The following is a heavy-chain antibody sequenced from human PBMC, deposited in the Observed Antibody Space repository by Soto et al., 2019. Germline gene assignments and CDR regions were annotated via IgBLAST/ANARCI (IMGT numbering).Heavy chain of an antibody. CDR2: TFFKSKWHN. CDR3: GGVTFFRGMDV. D-gene: IGHD3-10*01. J-gene: IGHJ6*02. V-gene: IGHV6-1*01. Sequence: SQTLSLTCAISGDSVSSDTSAWIWIRQSPSRGLEWLGRTFFKSKWHNDYALSVKSRITISPDTSQNQFSLDLDSVTPEDTAVYDCGGVTFFRGMDVWGQGTPVTVYS. CDR1: GDSVSSDTSA.